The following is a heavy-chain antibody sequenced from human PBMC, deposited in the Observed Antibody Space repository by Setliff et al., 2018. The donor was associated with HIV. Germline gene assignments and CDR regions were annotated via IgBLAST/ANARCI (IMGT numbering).Heavy chain of an antibody. J-gene: IGHJ6*01. V-gene: IGHV1-2*02. CDR2: INPHTGAT. CDR3: SKSMKFYYYGLDV. CDR1: GYDFTGYQ. Sequence: GASVKVSCKTSGYDFTGYQIHWVRQAPGQGLEWLGWINPHTGATNYAQNFQGRVIMTREKSISTAYLDLSGLRSDDTAVYYCSKSMKFYYYGLDVWG. D-gene: IGHD2-8*01.